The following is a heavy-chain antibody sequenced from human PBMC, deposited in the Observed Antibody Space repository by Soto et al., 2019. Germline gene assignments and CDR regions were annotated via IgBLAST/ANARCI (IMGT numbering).Heavy chain of an antibody. CDR1: GFTFSSYA. V-gene: IGHV3-30-3*01. Sequence: QVQLVESGGGVVQPGRSLRLSCAASGFTFSSYAMHWVRQAPGKGLEWVAVISYDGSNKYYADSVQGRFTISRENSKNTLYLQMNSLRAEDTAVYYCARDLIGYYYYGMDVWGQGTTDTV. CDR3: ARDLIGYYYYGMDV. CDR2: ISYDGSNK. J-gene: IGHJ6*02. D-gene: IGHD3-16*01.